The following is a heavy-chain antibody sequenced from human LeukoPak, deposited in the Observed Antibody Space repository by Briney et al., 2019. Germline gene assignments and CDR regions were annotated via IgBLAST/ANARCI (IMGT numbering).Heavy chain of an antibody. CDR3: ARGGRRGTVVVPAAGFDP. CDR1: GVSMRTYY. V-gene: IGHV4-59*12. J-gene: IGHJ5*02. Sequence: SETLSLTCTVSGVSMRTYYWSWIRQPPGKGLEWIGYIYHSGSTYYNPSLKSRVTISVDRSKNQFSLKLSSVTAADTAVYYCARGGRRGTVVVPAAGFDPWGQGTLVTVSS. CDR2: IYHSGST. D-gene: IGHD2-2*01.